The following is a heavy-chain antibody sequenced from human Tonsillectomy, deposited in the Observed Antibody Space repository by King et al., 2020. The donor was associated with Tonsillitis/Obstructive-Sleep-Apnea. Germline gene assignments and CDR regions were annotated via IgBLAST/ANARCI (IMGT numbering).Heavy chain of an antibody. Sequence: LQLQESGPGLVKPSETLSLTCTVSGGSVSSSDYYWGWIRQPPGKGLEWIGTIYYDGTTYYNPPLKSRVTISVAPSKNQFSLNLNSVTAADTAVYYCAGHSRDSSWGDYFYYMDVWGKGTTVTVSS. CDR3: AGHSRDSSWGDYFYYMDV. D-gene: IGHD6-6*01. V-gene: IGHV4-39*01. CDR1: GGSVSSSDYY. CDR2: IYYDGTT. J-gene: IGHJ6*03.